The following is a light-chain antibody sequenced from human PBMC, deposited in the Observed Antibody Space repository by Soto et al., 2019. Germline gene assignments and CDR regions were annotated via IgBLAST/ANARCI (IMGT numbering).Light chain of an antibody. CDR3: QQSYSIPT. Sequence: DIQMTQSPSSLSASVGDRVTITCRASQSISSYLNWYQQKPGKAPELLIYGASSLQTGVPSSFSGSGSGTDFTLTISSLQPEDFATYYCQQSYSIPTFGQGTKLEIK. J-gene: IGKJ2*01. V-gene: IGKV1-39*01. CDR2: GAS. CDR1: QSISSY.